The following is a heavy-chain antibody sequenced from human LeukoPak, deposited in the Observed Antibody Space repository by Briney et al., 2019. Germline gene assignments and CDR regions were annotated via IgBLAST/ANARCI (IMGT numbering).Heavy chain of an antibody. D-gene: IGHD2/OR15-2a*01. Sequence: GGSLRLSCAASGFTFDDYAMHWVRQAPGKGLEWVSGISWNSGSIGYADSVKGRFTISRDNAKNSLYLQMNSLRAEDTAVYYCAREGPRGNSQFDYWGQGTLVTVSS. CDR2: ISWNSGSI. CDR1: GFTFDDYA. CDR3: AREGPRGNSQFDY. J-gene: IGHJ4*02. V-gene: IGHV3-9*01.